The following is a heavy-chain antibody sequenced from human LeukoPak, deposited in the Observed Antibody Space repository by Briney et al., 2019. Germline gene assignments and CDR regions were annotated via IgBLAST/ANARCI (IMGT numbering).Heavy chain of an antibody. D-gene: IGHD5-12*01. CDR1: GFTFSSYG. J-gene: IGHJ4*02. Sequence: GGSLRLSCAASGFTFSSYGMHWVRQAPGKGLEWVAVIRYDGSNKYYADSVKGRFTISRDNSKNTLYLQMKSLRAEDTAVYYCAKDGLYGGYTTFDYWGQGTLVTVSS. V-gene: IGHV3-30*02. CDR3: AKDGLYGGYTTFDY. CDR2: IRYDGSNK.